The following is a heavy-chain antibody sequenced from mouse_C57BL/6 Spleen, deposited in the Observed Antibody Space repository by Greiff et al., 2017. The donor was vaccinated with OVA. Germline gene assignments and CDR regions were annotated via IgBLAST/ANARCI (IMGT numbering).Heavy chain of an antibody. CDR3: ARAVTGTGAMDY. CDR1: GYTFTSYW. D-gene: IGHD4-1*01. Sequence: VQLQQPGAELVKPGASVKLSCKASGYTFTSYWMHWVKQRPGQGLEWIGMIHPNSGSTNYNEKFKSKATLTVDKSSSTAYMQLSSLTSEDSAVYYCARAVTGTGAMDYWGQGTSVTVSS. V-gene: IGHV1-64*01. CDR2: IHPNSGST. J-gene: IGHJ4*01.